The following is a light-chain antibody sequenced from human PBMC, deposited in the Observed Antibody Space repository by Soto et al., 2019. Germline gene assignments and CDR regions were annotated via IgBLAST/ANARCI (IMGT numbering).Light chain of an antibody. V-gene: IGKV1-5*03. J-gene: IGKJ1*01. CDR1: QSISSW. CDR2: KAS. Sequence: DIQMTQSPSTLSASVGDRVTITCRASQSISSWLAWXQQKPGXXPXXLIYKASSLESGVPSRFSGSGSGTEFTLTISSLQPDDFATYYCQQYNSYRTFGQGTKVDIK. CDR3: QQYNSYRT.